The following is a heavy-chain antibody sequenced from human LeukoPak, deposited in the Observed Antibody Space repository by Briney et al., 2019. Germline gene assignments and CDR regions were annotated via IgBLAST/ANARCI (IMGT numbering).Heavy chain of an antibody. CDR3: ARGEPKGAFDI. J-gene: IGHJ3*02. CDR2: IKQDGSEK. V-gene: IGHV3-7*01. CDR1: GFTFRTYA. Sequence: PGGSLRLSCAASGFTFRTYAMHWVRQAPGKGLEWVATIKQDGSEKYYVDSVKGRFTISRDNAKNSLYLQKNSLRAEDTAVYYCARGEPKGAFDIWGQGTMVTVSS.